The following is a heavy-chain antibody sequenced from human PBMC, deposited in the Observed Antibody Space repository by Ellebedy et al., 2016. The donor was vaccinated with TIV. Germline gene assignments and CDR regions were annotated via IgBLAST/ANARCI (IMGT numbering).Heavy chain of an antibody. CDR2: INSDGSDT. V-gene: IGHV3-74*01. J-gene: IGHJ4*02. CDR3: AKDVVAPGLAFDY. CDR1: GFIFSGYW. Sequence: PGGSLRLSCAASGFIFSGYWMHWVRQAPGKGPVWVSRINSDGSDTAYADSVRGRFTISRDNAKNTLYLQMNSLRAEDTAVYYCAKDVVAPGLAFDYWGQGTLVTVSS. D-gene: IGHD2-15*01.